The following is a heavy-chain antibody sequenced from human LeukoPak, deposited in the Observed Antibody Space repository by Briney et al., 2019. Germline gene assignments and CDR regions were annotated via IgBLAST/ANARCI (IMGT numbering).Heavy chain of an antibody. CDR2: IYYSGST. Sequence: SQTLSLTCTVSGGSISSGDYYWSWIRQPPGKGLEWIGYIYYSGSTYYNPSLKSRVTISVDTSKNQFSLKLSSVTAADTAVYYCARAPGGIYCSSTSCYDLKWFDPWGQGTLVTVSS. V-gene: IGHV4-30-4*08. CDR1: GGSISSGDYY. CDR3: ARAPGGIYCSSTSCYDLKWFDP. J-gene: IGHJ5*02. D-gene: IGHD2-2*01.